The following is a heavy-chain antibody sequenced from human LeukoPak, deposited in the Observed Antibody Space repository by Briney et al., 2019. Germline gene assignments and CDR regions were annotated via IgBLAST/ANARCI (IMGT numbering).Heavy chain of an antibody. CDR2: INHSGST. J-gene: IGHJ5*02. Sequence: SETLSLTCAVYGGSFSGYYWSWIRQPPGKGLEWIGEINHSGSTNYNPSLKSRVTISVDTSKNQFSLKLSSVTAADTAVYYCARRDYDILTGLGAGRNWFDPWGQGTLVTVSS. D-gene: IGHD3-9*01. CDR1: GGSFSGYY. V-gene: IGHV4-34*01. CDR3: ARRDYDILTGLGAGRNWFDP.